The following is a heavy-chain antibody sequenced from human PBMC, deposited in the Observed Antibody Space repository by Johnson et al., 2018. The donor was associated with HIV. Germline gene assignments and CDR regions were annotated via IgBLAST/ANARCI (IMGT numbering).Heavy chain of an antibody. CDR3: ARVNGITAIRAEWDAFDI. CDR2: VSYDGSYK. D-gene: IGHD6-13*01. J-gene: IGHJ3*02. V-gene: IGHV3-30*03. CDR1: GFTFSNYG. Sequence: QVQLVESGGGVVQPGRSLRLSCAASGFTFSNYGMHWVRQAPGKGLEWVAVVSYDGSYKDYADSVKGRFTISRDNAKNSLYLQMNRLRAEDTAVYYCARVNGITAIRAEWDAFDIWGQGTMVTVSS.